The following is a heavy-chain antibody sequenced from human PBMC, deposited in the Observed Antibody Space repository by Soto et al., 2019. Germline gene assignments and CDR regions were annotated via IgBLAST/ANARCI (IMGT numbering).Heavy chain of an antibody. CDR2: IIPFFGTA. V-gene: IGHV1-69*06. D-gene: IGHD1-26*01. CDR3: ARSKFSGSYSFDY. J-gene: IGHJ4*02. CDR1: GGSFSSYA. Sequence: SVKVSCKASGGSFSSYAMSWVRQAPGQGLEWMGGIIPFFGTANYAEKFQGKVTITADKSTSTAYMELSSLKSEDTAVHFCARSKFSGSYSFDYWGQGTLVTVSS.